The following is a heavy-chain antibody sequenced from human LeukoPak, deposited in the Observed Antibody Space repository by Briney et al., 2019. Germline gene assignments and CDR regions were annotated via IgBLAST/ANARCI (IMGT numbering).Heavy chain of an antibody. CDR1: GFTFSIYA. D-gene: IGHD3-22*01. CDR2: ISGTSGNT. J-gene: IGHJ4*02. V-gene: IGHV3-23*01. CDR3: ARAPHYYDSSGYNAPFDY. Sequence: GGSLRLSCAASGFTFSIYAMSWVRQAPGKGLEWVSSISGTSGNTYYADSVKGRFTISRDNSKNTLYLQMNSLRAEDTAVYYCARAPHYYDSSGYNAPFDYWGQGTLVTVSS.